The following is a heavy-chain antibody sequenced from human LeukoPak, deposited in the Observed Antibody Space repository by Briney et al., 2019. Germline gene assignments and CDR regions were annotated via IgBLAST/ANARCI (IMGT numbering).Heavy chain of an antibody. CDR3: ARDLVTEPTGDWLDP. CDR2: IKYDGIEK. D-gene: IGHD2-2*01. CDR1: GFTFSTYW. Sequence: PGGSLRLSCAASGFTFSTYWMAWVRQAPGKGLEWVANIKYDGIEKYYVDSVKGRFTISRDNAKKSLYLQMNSLRDEDTAVYYCARDLVTEPTGDWLDPWGQGTLVTVSS. V-gene: IGHV3-7*01. J-gene: IGHJ5*02.